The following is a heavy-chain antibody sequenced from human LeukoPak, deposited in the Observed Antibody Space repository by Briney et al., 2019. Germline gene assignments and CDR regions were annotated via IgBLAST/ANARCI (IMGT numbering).Heavy chain of an antibody. CDR3: ARGGGKGSGYDTDHFDY. CDR1: GYTFTSYG. Sequence: ASVKVSCKASGYTFTSYGISWVRQAPGQGLEWMGWISAYNGNTNYAQKLQGRVTMTTDTSTSTAYMELRRLRSDATAVYYCARGGGKGSGYDTDHFDYWGQGTLVTVSS. CDR2: ISAYNGNT. J-gene: IGHJ4*02. V-gene: IGHV1-18*01. D-gene: IGHD5-12*01.